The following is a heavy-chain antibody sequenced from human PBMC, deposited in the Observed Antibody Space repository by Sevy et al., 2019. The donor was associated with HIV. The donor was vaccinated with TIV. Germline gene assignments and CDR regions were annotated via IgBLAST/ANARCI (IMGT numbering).Heavy chain of an antibody. D-gene: IGHD1-26*01. CDR1: GFTFSSYN. Sequence: GGSLRLSCAASGFTFSSYNMNWVRQAPGKGLEWVSSISGSSNYIYYAESVKGRFIISRDNAKNTLYLQMNSLRADDTAVYYCARGPPDGRYDYFDYRGQGTLVTVSS. J-gene: IGHJ4*02. CDR3: ARGPPDGRYDYFDY. V-gene: IGHV3-21*06. CDR2: ISGSSNYI.